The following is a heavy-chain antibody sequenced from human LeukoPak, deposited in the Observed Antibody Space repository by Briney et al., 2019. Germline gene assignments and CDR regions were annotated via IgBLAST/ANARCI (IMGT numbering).Heavy chain of an antibody. D-gene: IGHD4-11*01. V-gene: IGHV3-48*03. CDR1: GFTFSSYD. CDR2: ISSSGSTI. CDR3: ARDGRLFTVTAYYYYMDV. Sequence: PAGTLRLTCAASGFTFSSYDMNWLRQAPGKGLEWVSYISSSGSTIYYADSVKGRFTISRDNAKNSLYLQMNSLRAEDTAVYYCARDGRLFTVTAYYYYMDVWGKGTTVTVSS. J-gene: IGHJ6*03.